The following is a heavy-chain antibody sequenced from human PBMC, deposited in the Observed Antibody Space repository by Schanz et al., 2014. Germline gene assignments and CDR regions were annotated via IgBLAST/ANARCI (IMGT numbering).Heavy chain of an antibody. D-gene: IGHD1-1*01. V-gene: IGHV4-61*02. CDR2: VFPNGIT. J-gene: IGHJ2*01. Sequence: QVQLQESGPGLVKPSQTLSLTCTVSGGSIRSGTYYWSWIRQPAGKALEWVGRVFPNGITNYNPSLKSRVTISRDTSNTQSSPTLTPLTAADTAVYYCARDTTWRLDLWGRGTLVTVSS. CDR1: GGSIRSGTYY. CDR3: ARDTTWRLDL.